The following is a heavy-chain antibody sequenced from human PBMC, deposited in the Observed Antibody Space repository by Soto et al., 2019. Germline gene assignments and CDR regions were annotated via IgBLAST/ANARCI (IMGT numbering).Heavy chain of an antibody. CDR1: GFTFSSYS. CDR3: ARKPSVPRRVSHHNWFDP. V-gene: IGHV3-48*02. CDR2: ISSSSSTI. J-gene: IGHJ5*02. Sequence: PGGSLRLSCAASGFTFSSYSMNWVRQAPGKGLEWVSYISSSSSTIYYADSVKGRFTISRDNAKNSLYLQMNSLRDEDTAVYYCARKPSVPRRVSHHNWFDPWGQGTLVTVSS. D-gene: IGHD2-8*01.